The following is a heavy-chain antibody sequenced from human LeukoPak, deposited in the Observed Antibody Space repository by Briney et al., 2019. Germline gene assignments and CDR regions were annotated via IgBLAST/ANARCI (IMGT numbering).Heavy chain of an antibody. D-gene: IGHD1-26*01. CDR3: ARRGSIVGATRPFDY. CDR2: IYYSGST. J-gene: IGHJ4*02. Sequence: SETLSLTCTVSGGSISSSSYYWGWIRQPPGKGLEWIGSIYYSGSTYYNPSLKSRVTISIDTSKNQFSLKLSSVTAADTAVYYCARRGSIVGATRPFDYWGQGTLVTVSS. CDR1: GGSISSSSYY. V-gene: IGHV4-39*01.